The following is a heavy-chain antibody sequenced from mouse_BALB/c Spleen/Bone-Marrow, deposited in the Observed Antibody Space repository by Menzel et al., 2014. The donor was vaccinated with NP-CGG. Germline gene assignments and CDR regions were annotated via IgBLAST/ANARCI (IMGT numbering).Heavy chain of an antibody. CDR2: INPSSGYT. Sequence: VQGVESAAELARPGASVKMSCKASGYTFTSYTMHWVKQRPGQGLEWIGYINPSSGYTEYNQKFKDKTTLTADKSSSTAYMQLSSLTSEDSAVYYCAYWDLAYWGQGTLVTVSA. D-gene: IGHD4-1*01. CDR1: GYTFTSYT. V-gene: IGHV1-4*02. CDR3: AYWDLAY. J-gene: IGHJ3*01.